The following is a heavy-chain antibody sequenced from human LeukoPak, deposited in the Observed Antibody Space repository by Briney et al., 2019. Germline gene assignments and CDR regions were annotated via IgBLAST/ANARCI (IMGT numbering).Heavy chain of an antibody. CDR3: ARDMRGYCSSTSCYYYYYYYMDV. Sequence: PGGSLRLSCAASGFTFSSYGMTWVRPAPGKGREWVSYISSSSSTIYYADSVKGRFTISRDNAKNSLYLQLNSLRAEDTAVYYCARDMRGYCSSTSCYYYYYYYMDVWGKGTPVTVSS. J-gene: IGHJ6*03. CDR2: ISSSSSTI. D-gene: IGHD2-2*01. CDR1: GFTFSSYG. V-gene: IGHV3-48*01.